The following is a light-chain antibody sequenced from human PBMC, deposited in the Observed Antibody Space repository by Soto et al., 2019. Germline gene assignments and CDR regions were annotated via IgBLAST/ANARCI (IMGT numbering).Light chain of an antibody. CDR3: QQYNEWPRT. J-gene: IGKJ2*01. CDR2: GAS. CDR1: QIMDVN. V-gene: IGKV3-15*01. Sequence: EIVISQYIGSASVFQGVSVSLSCMAKQIMDVNLVWYQLKPGLPPRLLIYGASRRVAGVPARFSGSWSGTEFTLTISSLQSEDFGFYYCQQYNEWPRTFGQGTKVDIK.